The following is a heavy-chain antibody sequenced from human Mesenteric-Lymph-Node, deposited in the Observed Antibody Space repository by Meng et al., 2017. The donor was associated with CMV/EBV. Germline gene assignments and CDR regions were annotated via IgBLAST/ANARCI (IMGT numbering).Heavy chain of an antibody. V-gene: IGHV5-10-1*01. CDR1: GYSFTSNW. D-gene: IGHD3-9*01. CDR3: ARRDDILTGYYHSFGY. J-gene: IGHJ4*02. CDR2: IDPSDSNT. Sequence: SGYSFTSNWINWVRQKPGKGLEWMGRIDPSDSNTNYSPSFQGHVTISVDTSISTAYLQWSSLKASDTAMYYCARRDDILTGYYHSFGYWGQGTLVTVSS.